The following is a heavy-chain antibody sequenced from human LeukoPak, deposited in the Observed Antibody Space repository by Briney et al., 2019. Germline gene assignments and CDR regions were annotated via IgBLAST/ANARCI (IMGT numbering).Heavy chain of an antibody. V-gene: IGHV4-59*08. CDR1: GGYISGYY. Sequence: SETLFLTCSVSGGYISGYYWTWIRQSPGKGLEWIGNMFYSGNTNYNPSLKSRVTMAVDTSKNLFSLKLSSVTAADTAVYYCATWAGTKYSSGGHPPLDYWGQGILVTVSS. J-gene: IGHJ4*02. CDR3: ATWAGTKYSSGGHPPLDY. CDR2: MFYSGNT. D-gene: IGHD6-19*01.